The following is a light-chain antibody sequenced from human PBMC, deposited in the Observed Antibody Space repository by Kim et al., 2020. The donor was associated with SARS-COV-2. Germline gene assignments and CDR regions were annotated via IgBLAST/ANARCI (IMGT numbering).Light chain of an antibody. J-gene: IGKJ2*03. V-gene: IGKV3-20*01. CDR2: GAS. CDR3: QQYGSSPPYS. Sequence: PGDRATLSCRASQSIGSNYLAWYQQRPGQAPRLIIHGASTRATGIPDRFSGSGSGTDFTLTISRLEPEDFAVYYCQQYGSSPPYSFGQGTKVDIK. CDR1: QSIGSNY.